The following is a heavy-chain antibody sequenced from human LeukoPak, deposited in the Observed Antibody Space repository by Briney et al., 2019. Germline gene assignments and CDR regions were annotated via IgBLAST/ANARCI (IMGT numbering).Heavy chain of an antibody. D-gene: IGHD4-17*01. CDR2: ISSSGSTI. V-gene: IGHV3-11*04. CDR3: ARVDLYGDYVLDY. J-gene: IGHJ4*02. CDR1: GFTFSDYY. Sequence: AGGSLRLSCAASGFTFSDYYMSWIRQAPGKGLEWVSYISSSGSTIYYADSVKGRFTISRDNAKNSLYLQMNSLGAEDTAVYYCARVDLYGDYVLDYWGQGTLVTVSS.